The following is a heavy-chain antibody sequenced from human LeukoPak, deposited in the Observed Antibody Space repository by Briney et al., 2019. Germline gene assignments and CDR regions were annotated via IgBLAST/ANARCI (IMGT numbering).Heavy chain of an antibody. CDR1: GFTFSSYA. V-gene: IGHV3-23*01. CDR2: ISGSGDNT. CDR3: AKDSGYGGDSNDAFDI. J-gene: IGHJ3*02. Sequence: PGGSLRLSCAAYGFTFSSYAMSWVRQAPGKGLEWVSGISGSGDNTYYADSVKGRFTISRDNAKNTVYLQVRSLRAEDTAVYYCAKDSGYGGDSNDAFDIWGQGTMVTVSS. D-gene: IGHD4-23*01.